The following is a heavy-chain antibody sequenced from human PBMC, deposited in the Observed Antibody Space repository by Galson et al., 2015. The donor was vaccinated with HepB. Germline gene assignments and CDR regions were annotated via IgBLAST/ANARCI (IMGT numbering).Heavy chain of an antibody. CDR1: GFTFSAYS. D-gene: IGHD3-22*01. V-gene: IGHV3-23*01. Sequence: SLRLSCAASGFTFSAYSMNWVRQGPGKGLEWVSVIIDSGGETYYADSVKGRFTISRDNSKNTLYLQMDYLRVDDTAVYYCGTDPNHYDSDGFLWGQGILVTVSS. CDR3: GTDPNHYDSDGFL. CDR2: IIDSGGET. J-gene: IGHJ4*02.